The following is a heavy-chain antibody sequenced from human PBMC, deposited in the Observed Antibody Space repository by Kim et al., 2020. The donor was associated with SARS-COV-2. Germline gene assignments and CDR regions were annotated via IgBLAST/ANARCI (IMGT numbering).Heavy chain of an antibody. CDR2: IKQDGSEK. D-gene: IGHD2-21*02. J-gene: IGHJ4*02. CDR3: AREGEIVVVTAFDY. V-gene: IGHV3-7*03. CDR1: GFTFSSYW. Sequence: GGSLRLSCAASGFTFSSYWMSWVRQAPGKGLEWVANIKQDGSEKYYVDSVKGRFTISRDNAKNSLYLQMNSLRAEDTAVYYCAREGEIVVVTAFDYWGQGTLVTVSS.